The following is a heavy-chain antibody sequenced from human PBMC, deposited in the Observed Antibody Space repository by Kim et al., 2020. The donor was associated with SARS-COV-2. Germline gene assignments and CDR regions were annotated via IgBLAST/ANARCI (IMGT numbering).Heavy chain of an antibody. V-gene: IGHV1-46*01. D-gene: IGHD3-22*01. CDR3: AREGSGYYNFDY. CDR2: INPSGGST. CDR1: GYTFTSYY. Sequence: ASVKVSCKASGYTFTSYYMHWVRQAPGQGLEWMGIINPSGGSTSYAEKFQGRVTMTRDTSTSTVYMELTSLRSEDTAVYYCAREGSGYYNFDYWGQGTLVTVSS. J-gene: IGHJ4*02.